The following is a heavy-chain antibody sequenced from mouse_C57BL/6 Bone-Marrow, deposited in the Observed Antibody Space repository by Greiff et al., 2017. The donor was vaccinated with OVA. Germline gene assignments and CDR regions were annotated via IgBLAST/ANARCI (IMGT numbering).Heavy chain of an antibody. J-gene: IGHJ4*01. V-gene: IGHV14-4*01. Sequence: DVKLVESGAELVRPGASVKLSCTASGFNIKDDYMHWVKQRPEQGLEWIGWIDPENGDTEYASKFQGKATITADPSSNTAYLQLSSLTSEDTAVYYCTRGGNYVMDYWGQGTSVTVSS. CDR1: GFNIKDDY. CDR3: TRGGNYVMDY. CDR2: IDPENGDT. D-gene: IGHD2-1*01.